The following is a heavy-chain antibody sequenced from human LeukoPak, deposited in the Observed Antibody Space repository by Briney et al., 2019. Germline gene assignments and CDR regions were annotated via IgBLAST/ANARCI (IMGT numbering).Heavy chain of an antibody. Sequence: PGGSLRLSCAASGFTFSSYAMSWVRQAPGKGLEWVSAISGSGGSTYYADSVKGRFTISRDNTKNTLYLQMNSLRAEDTAVYYCAKDLDCSSTNCYKDYWGQGTLVTVSS. D-gene: IGHD2-2*02. CDR1: GFTFSSYA. J-gene: IGHJ4*02. CDR2: ISGSGGST. V-gene: IGHV3-23*01. CDR3: AKDLDCSSTNCYKDY.